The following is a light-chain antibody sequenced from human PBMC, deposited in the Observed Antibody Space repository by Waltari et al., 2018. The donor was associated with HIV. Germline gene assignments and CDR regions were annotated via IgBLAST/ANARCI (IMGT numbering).Light chain of an antibody. Sequence: QSALTQPPSVSGSPGQSVTISCPGTSSDIGLYNYASWYQQCPGKAPKLVIFEVTNRPSGVPDRFSGSKSGNTASLTISGLQPEDEGDYYCSSYAAMNNFYVLFGGGTKLTVL. CDR3: SSYAAMNNFYVL. V-gene: IGLV2-8*01. CDR1: SSDIGLYNY. CDR2: EVT. J-gene: IGLJ2*01.